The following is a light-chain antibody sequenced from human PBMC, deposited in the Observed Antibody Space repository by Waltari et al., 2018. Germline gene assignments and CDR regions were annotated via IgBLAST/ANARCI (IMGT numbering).Light chain of an antibody. CDR3: SAWDDALNGYL. Sequence: QSVLTQPPSASGTPGQRVTISCSGGTSNIATNTVNWYQHLPGTAPKLLIYSNIQRPSGVPDRFSGSQSGTSASLAISGLQSEDEGDDDCSAWDDALNGYLFGGGTKLTVL. CDR2: SNI. J-gene: IGLJ3*02. CDR1: TSNIATNT. V-gene: IGLV1-44*01.